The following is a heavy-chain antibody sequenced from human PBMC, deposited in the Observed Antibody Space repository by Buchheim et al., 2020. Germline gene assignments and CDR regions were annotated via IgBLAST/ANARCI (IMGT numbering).Heavy chain of an antibody. J-gene: IGHJ5*02. Sequence: QSQVVQSGSEVKKPGASVTLSCKASGYSFSSYGITWVRRAPGQGLEWIGWINTDNGFTKYAQKFQGRVTLTTDRPTSKAYMELRSLRSDDTAVYHCARVNSGSAPGRWLDAWGQGTL. CDR2: INTDNGFT. CDR1: GYSFSSYG. V-gene: IGHV1-18*01. D-gene: IGHD1-26*01. CDR3: ARVNSGSAPGRWLDA.